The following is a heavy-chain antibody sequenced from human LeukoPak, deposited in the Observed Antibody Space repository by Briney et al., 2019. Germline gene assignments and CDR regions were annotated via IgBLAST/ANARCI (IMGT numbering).Heavy chain of an antibody. CDR1: GFTFSSCE. J-gene: IGHJ4*02. CDR2: ISSSGSTI. CDR3: ARHPQAAAAFNPFDY. V-gene: IGHV3-48*03. Sequence: GGSLRLSCAASGFTFSSCEMNWVRQAPGKGLEWVSYISSSGSTIYYADSVKGRFTISRDNAKNSLYLQMNSLRAEDTAVYYCARHPQAAAAFNPFDYWGQGTLVTVSS. D-gene: IGHD6-13*01.